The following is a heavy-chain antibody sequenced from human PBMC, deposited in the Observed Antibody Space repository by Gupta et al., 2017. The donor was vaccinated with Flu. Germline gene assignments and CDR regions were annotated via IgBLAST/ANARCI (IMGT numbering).Heavy chain of an antibody. D-gene: IGHD2-21*01. Sequence: QLPLQESGPGLVKPSETLSLTCTVSGGSISSSSYYWGWIRQPPGKGLEWIGSIYYSGSTYYNPSLKSRVTISGDTSKNQFSLKLSAVTAADTAVYYCERVGVVIVDAGLDYWGQGTRGTVS. CDR1: GGSISSSSYY. V-gene: IGHV4-39*01. CDR2: IYYSGST. CDR3: ERVGVVIVDAGLDY. J-gene: IGHJ4*02.